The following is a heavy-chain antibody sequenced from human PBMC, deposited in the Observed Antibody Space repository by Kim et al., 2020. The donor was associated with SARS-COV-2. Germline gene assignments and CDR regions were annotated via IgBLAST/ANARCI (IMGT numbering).Heavy chain of an antibody. CDR2: ISPDGSGQ. D-gene: IGHD3-22*01. J-gene: IGHJ4*02. Sequence: GGSLRLSCAASGFTFSGSPMHWVRQAPGKGLHWVAVISPDGSGQAYADSVKGRFTISRDNSKNTLSLQMNSLRTEDTAVYYCAREAGSSGSAGYFDYWGQGRVVTVSS. CDR3: AREAGSSGSAGYFDY. CDR1: GFTFSGSP. V-gene: IGHV3-30*04.